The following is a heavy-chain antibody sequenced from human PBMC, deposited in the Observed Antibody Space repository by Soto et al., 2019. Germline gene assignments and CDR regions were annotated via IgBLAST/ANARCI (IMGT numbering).Heavy chain of an antibody. J-gene: IGHJ5*02. D-gene: IGHD1-1*01. CDR3: AGDMEGDNWFDP. V-gene: IGHV4-61*01. CDR1: GGSVSSGSYY. Sequence: SETLSLTCTVSGGSVSSGSYYWSWIRQPPGKGLEWIGYIYYSGSTNYNPSLKSRVTISVDTSKNQFSLRLSSVTAADTAVYYCAGDMEGDNWFDPWGQGTLVTVSS. CDR2: IYYSGST.